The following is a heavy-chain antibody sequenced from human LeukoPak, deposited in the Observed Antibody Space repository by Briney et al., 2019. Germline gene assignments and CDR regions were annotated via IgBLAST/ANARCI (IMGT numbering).Heavy chain of an antibody. CDR1: GFTFSDYY. D-gene: IGHD1-26*01. CDR3: TTDQWELNDY. Sequence: GGSLRLSCAASGFTFSDYYMSWIRQAPGKGLEWVGRIKSKTDGGTTDYAAPVKGRFTISRDDSKNTLYLQMNSLKTEDTAVYYCTTDQWELNDYWGQGTLVTVSS. V-gene: IGHV3-15*01. J-gene: IGHJ4*02. CDR2: IKSKTDGGTT.